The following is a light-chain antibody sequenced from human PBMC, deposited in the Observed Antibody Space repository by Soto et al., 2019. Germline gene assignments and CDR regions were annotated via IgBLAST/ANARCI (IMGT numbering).Light chain of an antibody. J-gene: IGLJ2*01. V-gene: IGLV1-40*01. CDR3: QSHDSSLSGHVV. Sequence: QSVLTQPPSVSGAPGQRVTISCTGRSSNIGAGYDVHWYQQLPGTAPKLLIYGNNNRPSGVPDRFSGSNSGTSASLAITGLQAEDEADYYCQSHDSSLSGHVVFGGGTKLTVL. CDR1: SSNIGAGYD. CDR2: GNN.